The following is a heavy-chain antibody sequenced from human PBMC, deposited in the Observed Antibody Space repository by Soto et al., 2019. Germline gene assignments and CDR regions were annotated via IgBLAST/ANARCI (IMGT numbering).Heavy chain of an antibody. CDR2: IWYDGSNK. CDR3: AKRGVDTFGLSY. V-gene: IGHV3-33*03. D-gene: IGHD3-10*01. CDR1: GFTFSSYG. J-gene: IGHJ4*02. Sequence: GGSLRLSCAASGFTFSSYGMHWVRQAPGKGLEWVAVIWYDGSNKYYADSVKGRFTISRDNAKNTLYLQMNSLRVEDTAMYYCAKRGVDTFGLSYWGQGTLVTVSS.